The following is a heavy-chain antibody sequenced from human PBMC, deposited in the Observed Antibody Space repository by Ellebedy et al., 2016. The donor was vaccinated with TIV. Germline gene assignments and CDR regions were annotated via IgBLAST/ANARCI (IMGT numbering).Heavy chain of an antibody. V-gene: IGHV4-4*08. CDR3: ARDGTVLVPAADMDV. J-gene: IGHJ6*03. D-gene: IGHD2-2*01. CDR2: ISNSGTP. CDR1: GVSISSNY. Sequence: SETLSLTCSVSGVSISSNYWSWIRQPPGKGLEWIGYISNSGTPNYNPSLKSRLTMSIDTSKNQFPLKLNSITAADTAVYYCARDGTVLVPAADMDVWGKGTTVTVSS.